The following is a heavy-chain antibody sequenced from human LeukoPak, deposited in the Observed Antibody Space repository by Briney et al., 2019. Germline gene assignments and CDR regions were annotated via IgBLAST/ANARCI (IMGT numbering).Heavy chain of an antibody. Sequence: ASVKVSCKASGYTFTGYYMHWVRQAPGQGLEWMGWMNPNSGDAKYAQKFQGRVTMTRDTSIDTAYMELSRLRSEDTAVYYCATEGVGTYNWFDPWGQGTLVTVSS. CDR1: GYTFTGYY. CDR2: MNPNSGDA. J-gene: IGHJ5*02. D-gene: IGHD1-1*01. CDR3: ATEGVGTYNWFDP. V-gene: IGHV1-2*02.